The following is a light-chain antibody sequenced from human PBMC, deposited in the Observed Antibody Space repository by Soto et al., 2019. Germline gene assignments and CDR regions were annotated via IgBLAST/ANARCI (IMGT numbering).Light chain of an antibody. V-gene: IGKV3-11*01. CDR3: QQRSTCPLT. J-gene: IGKJ1*01. Sequence: EIVLTQSPATLSLSPGERVTLSCRASQSVGSYLAWYQQKLGQAPGLLIYDASIRATGIPARIRGSRSGTDFTLTIGSLEPEAFAVYYCQQRSTCPLTFGQGTKVEIK. CDR2: DAS. CDR1: QSVGSY.